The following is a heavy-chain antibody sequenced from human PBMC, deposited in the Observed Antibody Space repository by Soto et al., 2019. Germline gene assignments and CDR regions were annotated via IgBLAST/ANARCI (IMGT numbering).Heavy chain of an antibody. CDR3: VGEVASGY. CDR1: GVTLSNFG. J-gene: IGHJ4*02. CDR2: ISRDGSTM. V-gene: IGHV3-30*03. D-gene: IGHD2-21*01. Sequence: QVQLVESGGGVVQPGRSLRLSCAASGVTLSNFGMHWVRQAPGKGLEWVAVISRDGSTMLYADSVKGRFTISRDSSRNKLYLEMNSLRAEDTAVDHCVGEVASGYWGQGTLVTVSS.